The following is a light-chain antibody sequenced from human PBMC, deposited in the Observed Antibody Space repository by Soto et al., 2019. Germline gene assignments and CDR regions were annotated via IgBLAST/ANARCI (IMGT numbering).Light chain of an antibody. V-gene: IGKV3D-20*02. CDR1: QSISGW. Sequence: TQSPSTLSAFVGARVPITCRARQSISGWLAWYQQNPGQAPRLLIYGASSRATGIPDRFSGSGSGTDFTLTISRLEPEDFGVYFCHQRNKFGQGTRLEIK. J-gene: IGKJ5*01. CDR3: HQRNK. CDR2: GAS.